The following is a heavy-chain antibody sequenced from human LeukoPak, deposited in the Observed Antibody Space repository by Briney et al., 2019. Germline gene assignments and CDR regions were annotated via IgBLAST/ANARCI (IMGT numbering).Heavy chain of an antibody. V-gene: IGHV4-59*12. J-gene: IGHJ4*02. CDR3: ARGDYDFWSGYYHY. CDR2: IYDSGST. D-gene: IGHD3-3*01. Sequence: PSETLSLTCSVSGGSISSYYWSWIRQPPGKGLEWIGYIYDSGSTNFKSPLKSRVTMSVDTSKNQFSLKLSSVTAADTAVYYCARGDYDFWSGYYHYWGQGTLVTVSS. CDR1: GGSISSYY.